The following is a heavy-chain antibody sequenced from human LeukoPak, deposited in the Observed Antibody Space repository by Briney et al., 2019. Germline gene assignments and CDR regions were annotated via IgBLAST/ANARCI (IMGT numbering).Heavy chain of an antibody. J-gene: IGHJ4*02. D-gene: IGHD3-3*01. CDR3: ARVDYYDFWSGYGGSGDY. CDR1: GYTFTSYG. V-gene: IGHV1-18*01. Sequence: ASVKVSCKASGYTFTSYGISWVRQAPGQGLEWMGWISAYNGNTNYAQKLQGRVTMTTDTSTSTAYMELRSLRSDDTAVYYCARVDYYDFWSGYGGSGDYWGQGTLVTDSS. CDR2: ISAYNGNT.